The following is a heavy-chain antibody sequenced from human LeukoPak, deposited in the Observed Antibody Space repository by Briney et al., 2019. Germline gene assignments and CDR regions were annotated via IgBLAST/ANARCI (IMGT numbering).Heavy chain of an antibody. Sequence: PGGSLRLSCAASGFTFSSYEMNWVRQAPGKGLDCVSYISNGGLSIYYADSVKGRFTISRDNAKNSLYLQMNSLRAEDTAVYYCGRVPRTTHAFDVWGQGTMVTVSS. D-gene: IGHD1-1*01. CDR2: ISNGGLSI. J-gene: IGHJ3*01. V-gene: IGHV3-48*03. CDR1: GFTFSSYE. CDR3: GRVPRTTHAFDV.